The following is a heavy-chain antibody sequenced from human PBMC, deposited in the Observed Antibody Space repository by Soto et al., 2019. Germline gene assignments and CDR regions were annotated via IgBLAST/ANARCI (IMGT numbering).Heavy chain of an antibody. CDR1: GYTFTSYG. V-gene: IGHV1-18*01. D-gene: IGHD3-10*01. CDR2: ISAYNGNT. J-gene: IGHJ6*02. CDR3: ARDRIVGMVRDKKYYGMDV. Sequence: ASVKVSCKASGYTFTSYGISWVRQAPGQGLEWMGWISAYNGNTNYAQKLQGRVTMTTDTSTSTAYMELRSPRSDDTAVYYCARDRIVGMVRDKKYYGMDVWGQGTTVTVSS.